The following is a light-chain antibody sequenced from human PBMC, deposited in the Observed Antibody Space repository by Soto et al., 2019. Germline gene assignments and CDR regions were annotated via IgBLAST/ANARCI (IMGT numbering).Light chain of an antibody. V-gene: IGKV1-6*01. CDR3: LQDSTYPRT. J-gene: IGKJ1*01. CDR1: QGIGTE. CDR2: GTS. Sequence: AIQMTQSPSSLSASVGDRVTITCRASQGIGTELGWYQQRPGKAPRLLIYGTSTLQPGVPSRFSGSGSDTDFTLIISSRQPEDFATYYCLQDSTYPRTFGQGTKVEIK.